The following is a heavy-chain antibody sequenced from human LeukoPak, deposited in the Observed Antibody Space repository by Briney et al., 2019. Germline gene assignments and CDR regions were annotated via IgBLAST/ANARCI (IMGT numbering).Heavy chain of an antibody. CDR3: ARDVESSGWFENYFDY. D-gene: IGHD6-19*01. V-gene: IGHV3-7*01. CDR1: GFTFSSYW. CDR2: IKQDGSEK. J-gene: IGHJ4*02. Sequence: GGSLRLSCAASGFTFSSYWRSWVRQAPGKGLEWVANIKQDGSEKYYVDSVKGRFTISRDNAKNSLYLQMNSLRAEDTAVYYCARDVESSGWFENYFDYWGQGTLVTVSS.